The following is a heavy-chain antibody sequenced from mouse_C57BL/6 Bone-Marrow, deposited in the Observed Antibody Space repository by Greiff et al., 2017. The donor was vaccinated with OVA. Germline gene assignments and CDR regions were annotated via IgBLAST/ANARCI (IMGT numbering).Heavy chain of an antibody. Sequence: VKLQESGAELARPGASVKLSCKASGYTFTSYGISWVKQRTGQGLEWIGEIYPRSGNTYYNEKFKGKATLTADKSSSTAYMELRSLTSEDSAVYFCARDYYYGRYFDYWGQGTTLTVSS. CDR3: ARDYYYGRYFDY. D-gene: IGHD1-1*01. CDR1: GYTFTSYG. J-gene: IGHJ2*01. V-gene: IGHV1-81*01. CDR2: IYPRSGNT.